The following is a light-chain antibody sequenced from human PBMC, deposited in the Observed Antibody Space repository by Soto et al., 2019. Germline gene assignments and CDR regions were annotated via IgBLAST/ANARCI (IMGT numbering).Light chain of an antibody. CDR2: DAS. Sequence: GDRVTITCRASQRINSRLAWYQQKPGKAPKLLIYDASKLESGVPSRFSGTGSGTEFTLIISGLQSDDFATYYCQEYYSYWTFSQGTKVDSK. V-gene: IGKV1-5*01. CDR3: QEYYSYWT. CDR1: QRINSR. J-gene: IGKJ1*01.